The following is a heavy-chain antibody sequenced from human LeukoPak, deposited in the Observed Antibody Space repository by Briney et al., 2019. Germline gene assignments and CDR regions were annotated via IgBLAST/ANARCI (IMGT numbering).Heavy chain of an antibody. V-gene: IGHV3-23*01. CDR1: GFTFSNYA. CDR3: AKPSSSWYNDY. CDR2: IGGSAGNT. J-gene: IGHJ4*02. D-gene: IGHD6-13*01. Sequence: GGSLRLSCGASGFTFSNYAMSWVRQAPGKGLEWVSAIGGSAGNTYYADSVKGRFAISRDNSKNTLYPQMNSLRAEDTAVYYCAKPSSSWYNDYWGQGTLVTVSS.